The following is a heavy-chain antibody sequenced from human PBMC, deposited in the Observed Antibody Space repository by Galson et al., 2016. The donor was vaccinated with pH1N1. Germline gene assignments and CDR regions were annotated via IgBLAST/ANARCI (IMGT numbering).Heavy chain of an antibody. J-gene: IGHJ5*02. CDR1: GYPFSSHD. CDR3: ARGNPLWGYNGWS. D-gene: IGHD3-16*01. Sequence: SVKVSCKVSGYPFSSHDINWVRQAPGQGLEWMGWMRPNTGQTGSAQKFQGRVTITGDTSISTAYMELSSLRFDDTAVYYCARGNPLWGYNGWSWGQGTLVTVSS. CDR2: MRPNTGQT. V-gene: IGHV1-8*03.